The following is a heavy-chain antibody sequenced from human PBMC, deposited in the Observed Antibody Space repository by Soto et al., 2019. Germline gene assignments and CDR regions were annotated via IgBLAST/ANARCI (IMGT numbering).Heavy chain of an antibody. CDR3: SRGDATKIVVTTYYGMDV. D-gene: IGHD4-17*01. Sequence: SVKVSCKASGGTLGNYGISWVRQAPGQGLEWMGGIIPVFGTANYAQKFQGRVTITADESTSTVYMDVTSLRSEDTAVYYCSRGDATKIVVTTYYGMDVWGQGTTVTVSS. J-gene: IGHJ6*02. CDR2: IIPVFGTA. CDR1: GGTLGNYG. V-gene: IGHV1-69*13.